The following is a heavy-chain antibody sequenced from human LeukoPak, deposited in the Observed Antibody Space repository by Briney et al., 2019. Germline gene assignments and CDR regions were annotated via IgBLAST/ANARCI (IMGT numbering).Heavy chain of an antibody. CDR3: ARTYYYDSSGYYSLDY. V-gene: IGHV1-46*01. CDR2: INPSGGST. J-gene: IGHJ4*02. D-gene: IGHD3-22*01. CDR1: GYTFTSYY. Sequence: ASVKVSCKASGYTFTSYYMHWVRQAPGQGLEWMGIINPSGGSTSYAQKFQGRVTMTRDTSTSTVYVELSSLRSEDTAVYYCARTYYYDSSGYYSLDYWGQGTLVTVSS.